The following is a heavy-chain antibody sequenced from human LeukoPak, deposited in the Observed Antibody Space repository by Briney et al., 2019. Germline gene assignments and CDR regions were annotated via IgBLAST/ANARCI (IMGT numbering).Heavy chain of an antibody. CDR1: GYTFTSYD. Sequence: ASVKVSCKASGYTFTSYDINWVRQATGQGLEWMGWMNPNSGNTGYAQKFQGRVTMTRNTSTSTAYMHLSSLRSEDTAVYFCAASVGDAFDIWGQGTMVTVSS. CDR3: AASVGDAFDI. J-gene: IGHJ3*02. CDR2: MNPNSGNT. V-gene: IGHV1-8*01.